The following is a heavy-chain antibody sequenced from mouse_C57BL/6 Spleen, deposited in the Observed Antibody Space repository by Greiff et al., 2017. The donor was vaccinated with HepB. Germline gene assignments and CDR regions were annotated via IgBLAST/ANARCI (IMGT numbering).Heavy chain of an antibody. Sequence: QVQLQQPGAELVRPGSSVKLSCKASGYTFTSYWMHWVKQRPIQGLEWIGNIDPSDSETHYNQKFKDKATLTVDKSSSTAYMQLSSLTSEYSAVYYCARGGRYYFDCWGQGTTLTVSS. CDR1: GYTFTSYW. J-gene: IGHJ2*01. V-gene: IGHV1-52*01. CDR3: ARGGRYYFDC. CDR2: IDPSDSET.